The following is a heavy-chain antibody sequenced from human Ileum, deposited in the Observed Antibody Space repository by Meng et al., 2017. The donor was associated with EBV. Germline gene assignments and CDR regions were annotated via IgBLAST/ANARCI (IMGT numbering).Heavy chain of an antibody. CDR2: INTSGGHT. J-gene: IGHJ4*02. CDR1: GYSFNSYY. D-gene: IGHD5-18*01. CDR3: ARGAYMYGSPQYFFDF. Sequence: QVQLVQSGXEVKKXXXPVKVSLXESGYSFNSYYIHWVRQAPGQGLEWMGIINTSGGHTRSAQKFQDRVTMTRDTSTSAVYMDVSSLRSEDTAVYYCARGAYMYGSPQYFFDFWGQGTLVTVAS. V-gene: IGHV1-46*02.